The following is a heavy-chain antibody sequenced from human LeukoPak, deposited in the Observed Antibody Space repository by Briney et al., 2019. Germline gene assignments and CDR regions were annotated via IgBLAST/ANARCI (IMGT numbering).Heavy chain of an antibody. D-gene: IGHD2-15*01. J-gene: IGHJ4*02. V-gene: IGHV3-48*03. CDR3: ASGYCSGGSCYRHNFDY. Sequence: GGSLRLSCAVSGFTFTSYEMSWVRQAPGRGLEWVSYISSSGRTIYCADSVKGRFTISRDNAKNSLFLHMNSLRAEDTAVYYCASGYCSGGSCYRHNFDYWGQGTLVTVSS. CDR2: ISSSGRTI. CDR1: GFTFTSYE.